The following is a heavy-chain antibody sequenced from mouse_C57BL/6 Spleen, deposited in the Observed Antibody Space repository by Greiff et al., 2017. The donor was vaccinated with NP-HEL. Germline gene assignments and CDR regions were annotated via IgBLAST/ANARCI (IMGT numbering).Heavy chain of an antibody. CDR2: IHPNSGST. D-gene: IGHD2-5*01. CDR3: ARVRAYSNLYAMDY. Sequence: QVQLQQPGAELVKPGASVKLSCKASGYTFTSYWMHWVKQRPGQGLEWIGMIHPNSGSTNYNEKFKSKATLTVDKSSSTAYMQLSSLTSEDSAVYYCARVRAYSNLYAMDYWGQGTSVTVSS. J-gene: IGHJ4*01. CDR1: GYTFTSYW. V-gene: IGHV1-64*01.